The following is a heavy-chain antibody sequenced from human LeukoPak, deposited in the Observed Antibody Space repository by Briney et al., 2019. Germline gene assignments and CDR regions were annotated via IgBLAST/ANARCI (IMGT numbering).Heavy chain of an antibody. Sequence: SSETLSLNCTVSGYSISSGYYWGWIRQHPGKGLEWIGSIYHSGSTYYNPSLKSRVTISVDTSKNQFSLKLSSVTAADTAVYYCARDGGLAYSGEFDYWGQGTLVTVSS. CDR2: IYHSGST. CDR1: GYSISSGYY. CDR3: ARDGGLAYSGEFDY. D-gene: IGHD2-15*01. V-gene: IGHV4-38-2*02. J-gene: IGHJ4*02.